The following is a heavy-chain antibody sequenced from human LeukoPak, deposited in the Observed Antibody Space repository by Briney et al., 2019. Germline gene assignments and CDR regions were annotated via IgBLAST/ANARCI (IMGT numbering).Heavy chain of an antibody. Sequence: SETLSLTCTVSGASITSSYWSWIRQPPGKGLEWIGYVYHTGNTDYNPSLRSRVTISLDTSKGHFTLSLSSATAADTAVYFCARHPFSNPFDFWGRGTLVTVSS. CDR2: VYHTGNT. CDR3: ARHPFSNPFDF. J-gene: IGHJ4*02. CDR1: GASITSSY. D-gene: IGHD2/OR15-2a*01. V-gene: IGHV4-59*08.